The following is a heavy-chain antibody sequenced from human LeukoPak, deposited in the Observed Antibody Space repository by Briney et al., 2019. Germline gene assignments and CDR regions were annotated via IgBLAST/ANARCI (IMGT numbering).Heavy chain of an antibody. D-gene: IGHD3-10*01. J-gene: IGHJ5*02. V-gene: IGHV4-59*10. CDR2: IYTSGST. CDR3: ARARFGSGSYGWFDP. CDR1: GGSFSGYY. Sequence: SETLSLTCAVYGGSFSGYYWSWIRQPAGKGLEWIGRIYTSGSTNYNPSLTSRVTISVDTSKNQFSLKLSSVTAADTAVYYCARARFGSGSYGWFDPWGQGTLVAVSS.